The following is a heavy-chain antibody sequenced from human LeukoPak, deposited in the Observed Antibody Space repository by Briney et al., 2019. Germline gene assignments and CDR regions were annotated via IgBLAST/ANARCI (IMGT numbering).Heavy chain of an antibody. CDR3: ARDGGPKQWLVLTPLGY. V-gene: IGHV1-2*02. J-gene: IGHJ4*02. CDR1: GYTFTVYY. D-gene: IGHD6-19*01. Sequence: GASVNVSCTASGYTFTVYYMRWVRQAPGQGLEWMGWINPNSGGTNYAQKFQGRVTMTRDTSISTAYTELSRLRSDDTAVYYCARDGGPKQWLVLTPLGYWGQGTLVTVSS. CDR2: INPNSGGT.